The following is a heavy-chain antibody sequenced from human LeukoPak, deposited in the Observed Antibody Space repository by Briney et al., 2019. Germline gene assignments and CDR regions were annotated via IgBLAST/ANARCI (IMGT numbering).Heavy chain of an antibody. V-gene: IGHV4-59*01. CDR2: IYYSGST. D-gene: IGHD5-24*01. Sequence: SETLSLTCTVSGGSISSYYWSWIRQPPGKGLEWIGYIYYSGSTNYNPSLKSRVTISVDTSKNQFSLKLSSVTAADTAVYYCARGRDGYNEVVEAFDIWGQGTTVTVSS. J-gene: IGHJ3*02. CDR3: ARGRDGYNEVVEAFDI. CDR1: GGSISSYY.